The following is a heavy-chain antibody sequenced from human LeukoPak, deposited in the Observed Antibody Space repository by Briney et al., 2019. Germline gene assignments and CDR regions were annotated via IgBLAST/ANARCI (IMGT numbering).Heavy chain of an antibody. V-gene: IGHV3-21*01. CDR1: GFTFSSYS. CDR3: ARSGYCSGGSCYPPPAFDY. Sequence: PGGSLRLSCAASGFTFSSYSMNWVRQAPGKGLEWVSSISSSSSYIYYADSVKGRFTISRDNAKNSLYLQMNSLRAEDTAVYYCARSGYCSGGSCYPPPAFDYWGQGTLVTVSS. D-gene: IGHD2-15*01. CDR2: ISSSSSYI. J-gene: IGHJ4*02.